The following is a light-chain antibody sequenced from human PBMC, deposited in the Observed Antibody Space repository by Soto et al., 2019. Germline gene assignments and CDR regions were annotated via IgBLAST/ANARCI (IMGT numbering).Light chain of an antibody. CDR3: QQYKDYPLT. V-gene: IGKV1-5*03. CDR1: QNINNW. Sequence: DIQMTQSPSTLSASVGDRVTITCRASQNINNWLAWFQQKPGKAPNLLIYKASILESRVPSRFSGSGSGTEFTLTISSLQPDDFASYYCQQYKDYPLTFGGGTKVEIK. CDR2: KAS. J-gene: IGKJ4*01.